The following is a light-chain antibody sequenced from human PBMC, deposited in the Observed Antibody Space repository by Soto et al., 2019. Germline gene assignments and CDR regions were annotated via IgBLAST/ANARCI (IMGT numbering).Light chain of an antibody. Sequence: EIVLTQSPATLSLSPGERATLSCRASQSVSSYLAWYQQKPGQAPRLLIYDASNRATGIPARFSGSGSGPDFTITISSLEPEDFAVYYCQQRSNWPPKLTFGGGTKVEIK. V-gene: IGKV3-11*01. CDR2: DAS. J-gene: IGKJ4*01. CDR3: QQRSNWPPKLT. CDR1: QSVSSY.